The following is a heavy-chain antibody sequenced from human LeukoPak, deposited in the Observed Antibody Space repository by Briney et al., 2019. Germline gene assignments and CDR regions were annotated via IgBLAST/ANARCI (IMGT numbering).Heavy chain of an antibody. CDR3: AKDSPIMIDYFRGYFDS. CDR2: ISHSGSRI. Sequence: GGSLRLSCAASGFTFSSYAMSWVRQAPGKGLEWVSGISHSGSRIYYADSVKGRFTISRDNSKNTVYLQMNSLRAEETAVYYCAKDSPIMIDYFRGYFDSWGQGTLVTVSS. V-gene: IGHV3-23*01. D-gene: IGHD3-16*01. J-gene: IGHJ4*02. CDR1: GFTFSSYA.